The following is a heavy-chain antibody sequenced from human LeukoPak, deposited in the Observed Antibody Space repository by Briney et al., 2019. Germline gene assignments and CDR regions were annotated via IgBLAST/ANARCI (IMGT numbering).Heavy chain of an antibody. CDR3: AKGSLDGWLVTYRYFDN. CDR1: GCTFGNYD. Sequence: TGGSLRLSCAVSGCTFGNYDMTWVRQAPGKGLEWVSGISGSHYHTYYADSVKRRFNISRDNSKNPLYLQMDSLRVDDTAVYYCAKGSLDGWLVTYRYFDNWGQGTLVTVSS. CDR2: ISGSHYHT. J-gene: IGHJ4*02. D-gene: IGHD6-19*01. V-gene: IGHV3-23*01.